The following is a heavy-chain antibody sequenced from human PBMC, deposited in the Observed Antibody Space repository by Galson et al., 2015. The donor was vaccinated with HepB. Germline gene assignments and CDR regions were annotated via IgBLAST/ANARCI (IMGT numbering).Heavy chain of an antibody. CDR3: AKDGIMVSNNPYQLHF. D-gene: IGHD2-8*01. J-gene: IGHJ4*02. CDR2: ITSSGGNS. V-gene: IGHV3-23*01. CDR1: GFSFTRYA. Sequence: SLRLSCAASGFSFTRYAMTWVRQAPGKGLEWVSSITSSGGNSYYTNSVEGRFTISRDNSRNTVVLQLSSLRPEDTAVYYCAKDGIMVSNNPYQLHFWGQGTLVSVSS.